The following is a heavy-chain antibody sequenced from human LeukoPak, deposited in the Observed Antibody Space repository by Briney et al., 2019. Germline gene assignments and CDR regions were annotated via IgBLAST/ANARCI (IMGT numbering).Heavy chain of an antibody. CDR2: ISAYNGNT. D-gene: IGHD3-10*01. CDR3: ARTDGSGSNWFDP. V-gene: IGHV1-18*04. J-gene: IGHJ5*02. CDR1: GYTFTSYG. Sequence: GASVNVSCKASGYTFTSYGISWVRQAAGQGLEGMGWISAYNGNTNFAQKLQGRVTITTDTSTSTAYMEQRRLRSDNTAVYYCARTDGSGSNWFDPWGQGTLVTVSS.